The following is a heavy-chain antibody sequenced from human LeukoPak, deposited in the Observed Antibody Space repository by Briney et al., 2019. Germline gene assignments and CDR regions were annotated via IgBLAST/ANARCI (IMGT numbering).Heavy chain of an antibody. CDR2: IYYSGST. Sequence: PSETLSLTCTVSGGSISSYYWSWIRQPPGKGLEWIGYIYYSGSTNYNPSLMSRVTISVDTSKNQFSLKLSSVTAADTAVYYCASASYGSPFDYWGQGTLVTVSS. V-gene: IGHV4-59*08. CDR3: ASASYGSPFDY. CDR1: GGSISSYY. J-gene: IGHJ4*02. D-gene: IGHD5-18*01.